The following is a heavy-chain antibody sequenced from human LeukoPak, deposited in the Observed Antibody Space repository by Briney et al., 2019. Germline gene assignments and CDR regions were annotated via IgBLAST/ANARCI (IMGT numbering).Heavy chain of an antibody. V-gene: IGHV4-34*01. J-gene: IGHJ5*02. Sequence: SETLSLTCAVYGGSFSGYYWTWIRQPPGKGLEWIGEITHSGSAYYNPSLKSRVTISVDTSKNQFSLNLNSVTAADTAVYYCATGSAGLRARSWGQGTLVTVSS. CDR2: ITHSGSA. CDR1: GGSFSGYY. CDR3: ATGSAGLRARS.